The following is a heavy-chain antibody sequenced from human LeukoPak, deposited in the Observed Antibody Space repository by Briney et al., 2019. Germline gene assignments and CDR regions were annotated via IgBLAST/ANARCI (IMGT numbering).Heavy chain of an antibody. CDR1: GYTFTGYG. J-gene: IGHJ4*02. CDR3: ARAIASYDSKEGYFDY. Sequence: ASVKVSCKASGYTFTGYGISWVRQAPGQGLEWMGWISAYNGNTNYAQKLQGRVTMTTDTSTSTAYMELRSLRSDDTAVYYCARAIASYDSKEGYFDYWGQGTLVTVSS. V-gene: IGHV1-18*01. D-gene: IGHD3-22*01. CDR2: ISAYNGNT.